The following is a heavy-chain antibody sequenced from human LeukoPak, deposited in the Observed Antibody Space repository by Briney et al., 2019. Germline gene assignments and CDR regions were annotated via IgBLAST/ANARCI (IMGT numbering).Heavy chain of an antibody. Sequence: ASVKVSCKASGGTFSSYAISWVRQAPGQGLEWMGRIIPILGIANYAQKFQGRVTITADKSTSTAYMELSSLRSEDTAVYYCARDAGNYGSGSYYIWAGTKLGALFYYYGMDVWGQGTTVTVSS. D-gene: IGHD3-10*01. CDR3: ARDAGNYGSGSYYIWAGTKLGALFYYYGMDV. J-gene: IGHJ6*02. CDR2: IIPILGIA. CDR1: GGTFSSYA. V-gene: IGHV1-69*04.